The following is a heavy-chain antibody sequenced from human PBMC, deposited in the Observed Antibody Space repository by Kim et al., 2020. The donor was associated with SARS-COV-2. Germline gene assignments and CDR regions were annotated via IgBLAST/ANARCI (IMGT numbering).Heavy chain of an antibody. CDR3: ARLVSENSAVEY. CDR1: GASISRSSNY. CDR2: INYSGNT. Sequence: SETLSLTCTVSGASISRSSNYWGWIRQPPGKGLEWIGSINYSGNTYYNPSLKSRVTISVDTSKNQFSLKMRSVTAEDTAVYYCARLVSENSAVEYWGQGTLVTVSS. V-gene: IGHV4-39*01. J-gene: IGHJ4*02.